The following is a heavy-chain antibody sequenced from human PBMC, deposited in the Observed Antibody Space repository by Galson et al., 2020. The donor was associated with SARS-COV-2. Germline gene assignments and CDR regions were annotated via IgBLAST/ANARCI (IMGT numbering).Heavy chain of an antibody. V-gene: IGHV3-23*01. CDR3: AKVPISAVVTHYYSD. Sequence: GGSLRLSCAASGFIFSNFAMSWVRQAPGKGLEWVSSISGSGDTTAFADSVKGRFTISRDNSKYTLDLQMNSLRAEDTAVYYCAKVPISAVVTHYYSDWGQGTLVTVSS. J-gene: IGHJ4*02. CDR1: GFIFSNFA. D-gene: IGHD2-21*02. CDR2: ISGSGDTT.